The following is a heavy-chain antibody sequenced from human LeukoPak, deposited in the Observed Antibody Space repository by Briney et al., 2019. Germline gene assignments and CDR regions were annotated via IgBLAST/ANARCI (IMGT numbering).Heavy chain of an antibody. CDR3: ASSPLDTLVTSIDD. CDR1: GYTFTSYG. J-gene: IGHJ4*02. CDR2: ISAYNGNT. D-gene: IGHD2-21*02. Sequence: ASVKVSCKASGYTFTSYGISWVRQAPGQGLEWMGWISAYNGNTNYAQKLQGRVTMTTDTSTSTAYMELRSLRSDDTAVYYCASSPLDTLVTSIDDWGQGTLVTVSS. V-gene: IGHV1-18*01.